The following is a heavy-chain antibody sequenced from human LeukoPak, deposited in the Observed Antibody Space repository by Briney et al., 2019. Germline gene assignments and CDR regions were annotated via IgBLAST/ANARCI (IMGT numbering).Heavy chain of an antibody. CDR1: GGSISSSSYY. CDR2: IYYSGST. D-gene: IGHD3-22*01. V-gene: IGHV4-39*01. CDR3: ARGSVVITYSPGFYFDY. Sequence: SETLSLTCTVSGGSISSSSYYWGWIRQPPGKGLEWIGTIYYSGSTYYNPSLKSRVTISIDTSKNQFSLKLSSVTAADTALYYCARGSVVITYSPGFYFDYWGQGTLVTVSS. J-gene: IGHJ4*02.